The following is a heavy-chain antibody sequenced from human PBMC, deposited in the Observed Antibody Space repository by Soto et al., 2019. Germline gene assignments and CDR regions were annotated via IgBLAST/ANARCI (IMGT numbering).Heavy chain of an antibody. CDR3: ASTQFLIIVARGNY. J-gene: IGHJ4*02. CDR2: IYYSGSS. D-gene: IGHD3-22*01. V-gene: IGHV4-59*08. CDR1: GGSISGYY. Sequence: SETLSLTCTVSGGSISGYYWSWIRQPPGKGLEWIAYIYYSGSSNSNPSLKSRVTISVDTSKNQFSLKLSSVTAADTSVYYCASTQFLIIVARGNYWGQGTLVTVSS.